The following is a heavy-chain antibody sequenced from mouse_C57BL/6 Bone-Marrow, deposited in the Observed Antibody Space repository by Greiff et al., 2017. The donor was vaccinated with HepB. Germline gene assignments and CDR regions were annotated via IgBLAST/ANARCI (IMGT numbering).Heavy chain of an antibody. V-gene: IGHV1-18*01. CDR3: ARKGYCDSSSYFDC. Sequence: VQLQQSGPELVKPGASVKIPCKASGYTFTDYNMDWVKQSHGKSLEWLGDINPNNGGTTYNQKFKGKATLTVDKSSSTAYMALRSLTSEDTAVYYCARKGYCDSSSYFDCWGQGTTLTVAS. D-gene: IGHD1-1*01. CDR2: INPNNGGT. CDR1: GYTFTDYN. J-gene: IGHJ2*01.